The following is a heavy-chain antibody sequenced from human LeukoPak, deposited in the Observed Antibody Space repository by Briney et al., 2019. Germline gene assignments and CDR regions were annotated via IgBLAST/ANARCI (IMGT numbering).Heavy chain of an antibody. V-gene: IGHV3-23*01. CDR2: ISGSGGST. CDR3: ANAYGSGSYYTR. CDR1: GFTFSSYA. D-gene: IGHD3-10*01. Sequence: PGGSLRLSCAASGFTFSSYAMSWVRQAPAKGLEWVSAISGSGGSTYYADSVKGRFTISRDNSKNTLYLQMNSLRAEDTAVYYCANAYGSGSYYTRWGQGTLVTVSS. J-gene: IGHJ4*02.